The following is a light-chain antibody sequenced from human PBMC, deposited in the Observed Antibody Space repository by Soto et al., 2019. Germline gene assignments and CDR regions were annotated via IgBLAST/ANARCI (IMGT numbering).Light chain of an antibody. CDR1: QTIINNY. Sequence: EIVLTQSPGTLSLSPGERATLSCRASQTIINNYLAWYQQKPGQAPRLLIYGASARAAGTPDRFRGSGSGTDFTLTISRLEPEDFAMYYCQQYHNSPRTLGQGTKVEIK. J-gene: IGKJ1*01. CDR2: GAS. V-gene: IGKV3-20*01. CDR3: QQYHNSPRT.